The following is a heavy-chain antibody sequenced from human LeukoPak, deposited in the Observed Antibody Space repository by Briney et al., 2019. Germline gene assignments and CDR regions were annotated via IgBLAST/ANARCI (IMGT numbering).Heavy chain of an antibody. D-gene: IGHD3-10*02. CDR3: AELGITMIGGV. CDR1: GFTFSSYW. CDR2: INSNGSST. J-gene: IGHJ6*04. Sequence: GGSLRLSCAASGFTFSSYWMHWVRQAPGKGLVWVSRINSNGSSTSYADSVKGRFTISRDNAKNSLYLQMNSLRAEDTAVYYCAELGITMIGGVWGKGTTVTISS. V-gene: IGHV3-74*01.